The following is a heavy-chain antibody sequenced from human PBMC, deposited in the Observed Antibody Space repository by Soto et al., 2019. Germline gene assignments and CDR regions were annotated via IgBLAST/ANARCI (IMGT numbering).Heavy chain of an antibody. D-gene: IGHD2-2*02. J-gene: IGHJ3*02. V-gene: IGHV3-30-3*01. CDR1: GFTFSSYA. CDR2: ISYDGSNK. Sequence: HLGGSLRLSCAASGFTFSSYAMHWVRQAPGKGLEWVAVISYDGSNKYYADSVKGRFTISRDNSKNTLYLQMNSLRAEDTAVYYCARSSFLGYCSSTSCYTGAFDIWGQGTMVTVSS. CDR3: ARSSFLGYCSSTSCYTGAFDI.